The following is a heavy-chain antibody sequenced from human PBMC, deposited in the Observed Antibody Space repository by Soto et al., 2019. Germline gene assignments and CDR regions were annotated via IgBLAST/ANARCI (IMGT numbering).Heavy chain of an antibody. J-gene: IGHJ4*02. CDR1: GGSLTGYF. CDR3: LRDANGAY. Sequence: QVQLQESGPGLVKPSETLSLTCSVSGGSLTGYFWHWIRQPPGKGLEWIGYMFYSGSTNYNPSLKSLVTISLDTSKNQVSLKLDSVTAADTAVYYCLRDANGAYWGQGTLVTVSS. V-gene: IGHV4-59*01. D-gene: IGHD4-17*01. CDR2: MFYSGST.